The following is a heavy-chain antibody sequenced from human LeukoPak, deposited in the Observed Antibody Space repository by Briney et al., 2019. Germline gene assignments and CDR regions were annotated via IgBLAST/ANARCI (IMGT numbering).Heavy chain of an antibody. D-gene: IGHD6-13*01. CDR3: ARGGARQQLVENYFDH. V-gene: IGHV3-53*01. J-gene: IGHJ4*02. CDR2: LYRGGST. Sequence: GGSLRLSCAASGFTVSSNYMNWVRQAPGKGLEWVSVLYRGGSTYYADSVKGRFTISRDTSKNTVYLQMNSLRAEDTAMYYCARGGARQQLVENYFDHWGQGTLVTVSS. CDR1: GFTVSSNY.